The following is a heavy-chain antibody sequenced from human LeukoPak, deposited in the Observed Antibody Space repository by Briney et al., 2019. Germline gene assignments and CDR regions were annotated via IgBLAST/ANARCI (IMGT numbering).Heavy chain of an antibody. V-gene: IGHV1-69*13. D-gene: IGHD4-17*01. Sequence: ASVKVSCKASGGTFSSYAISWVRQAPGQGLEWMGGIIPIFGTANYAQKFQGRVTITADGSTSTAYMELSSLRSEDTAVYYCARDRRHGDYDEYWGQGTLVTVSS. CDR1: GGTFSSYA. J-gene: IGHJ4*02. CDR2: IIPIFGTA. CDR3: ARDRRHGDYDEY.